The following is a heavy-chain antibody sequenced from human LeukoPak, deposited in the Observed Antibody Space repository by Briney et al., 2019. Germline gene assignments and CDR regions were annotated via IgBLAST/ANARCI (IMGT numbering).Heavy chain of an antibody. Sequence: GGSLRLSCAASGFIFSSYAMHWVRQAPGKGLEWLAYIRYDGSSKYYADFVKGRFTISRDYSKNTLYLHMNSLRAEDTAVYYCARDQAGSGHYADYWGQGTLVTVSS. CDR2: IRYDGSSK. J-gene: IGHJ4*02. CDR3: ARDQAGSGHYADY. D-gene: IGHD3-10*01. V-gene: IGHV3-30*02. CDR1: GFIFSSYA.